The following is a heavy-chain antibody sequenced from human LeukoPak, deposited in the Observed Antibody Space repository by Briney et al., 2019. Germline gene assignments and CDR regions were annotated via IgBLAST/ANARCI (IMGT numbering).Heavy chain of an antibody. CDR3: TKDQDYYASTGALIDF. Sequence: GGSLRLSCAASGFTFNNYPMSWVRQAPGKGLEWVSVIGSSGGSTHYADSVKGRFTVSRDNSKNTVYLQMNSLRAEDTAVYFCTKDQDYYASTGALIDFWGQGTLVIVSS. D-gene: IGHD3-22*01. CDR1: GFTFNNYP. J-gene: IGHJ4*02. V-gene: IGHV3-23*01. CDR2: IGSSGGST.